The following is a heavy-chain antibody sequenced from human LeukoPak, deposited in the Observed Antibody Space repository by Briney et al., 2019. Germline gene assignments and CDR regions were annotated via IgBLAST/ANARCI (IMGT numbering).Heavy chain of an antibody. D-gene: IGHD2-15*01. J-gene: IGHJ3*02. CDR1: GSIFTSNW. V-gene: IGHV5-51*01. Sequence: PGESLKISCKGSGSIFTSNWIGWVRRLPGKGLEWMGIIYPGDSDTRYSPSFQGQVTISAGKSISTAYLQWGSLKASDTAIYYCARLVSASFASGGHTYDAYDIRGQGTMVTVSP. CDR2: IYPGDSDT. CDR3: ARLVSASFASGGHTYDAYDI.